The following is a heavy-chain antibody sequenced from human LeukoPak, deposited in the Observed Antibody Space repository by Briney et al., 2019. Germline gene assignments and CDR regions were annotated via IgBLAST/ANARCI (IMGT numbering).Heavy chain of an antibody. CDR1: GFSFISYS. D-gene: IGHD4-17*01. CDR2: ISSDSTYI. V-gene: IGHV3-21*01. J-gene: IGHJ5*02. CDR3: ARGATTTRFGRFDP. Sequence: PGGSLRLSCAASGFSFISYSMNWVRQAPGKGLEWVSPISSDSTYIYYADSMKGRFTISRDNAKKSLYLQMNSLRAEDTAIYYCARGATTTRFGRFDPWGQGTLVTVSS.